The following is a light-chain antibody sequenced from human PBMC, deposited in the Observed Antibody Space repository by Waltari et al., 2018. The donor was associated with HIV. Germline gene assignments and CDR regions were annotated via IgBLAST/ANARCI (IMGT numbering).Light chain of an antibody. CDR3: QQYYTTLT. CDR2: DAS. Sequence: EIVLTQSPGTLSLSPGERATLSCRASQSVSRNYLAWYQQKPGQTPRLLIYDASNRATGIPDRFSGSGSGTDFTLTIARLEAEDVAVYYCQQYYTTLTFGPGTKVDIK. CDR1: QSVSRNY. V-gene: IGKV3-20*01. J-gene: IGKJ3*01.